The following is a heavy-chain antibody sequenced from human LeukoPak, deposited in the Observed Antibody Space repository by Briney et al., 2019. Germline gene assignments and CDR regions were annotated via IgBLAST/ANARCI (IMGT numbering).Heavy chain of an antibody. CDR1: GGSISSSSYY. V-gene: IGHV4-39*01. J-gene: IGHJ5*02. CDR3: ARHGNVVVPAAANWFDP. Sequence: SETLSLTCTVSGGSISSSSYYWGWIRQPPGKGLEWIGSIYYSGSTYYNPSFKSRVTISVDTSKNQFSLKLSSVTAADTAVYYCARHGNVVVPAAANWFDPWGQGTLVTVSS. D-gene: IGHD2-2*01. CDR2: IYYSGST.